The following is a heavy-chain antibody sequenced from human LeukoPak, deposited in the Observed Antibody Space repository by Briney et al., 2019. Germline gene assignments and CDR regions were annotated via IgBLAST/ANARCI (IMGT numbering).Heavy chain of an antibody. J-gene: IGHJ4*02. CDR2: IYYSGST. V-gene: IGHV4-30-4*08. CDR1: GGSISSGDYY. D-gene: IGHD4-11*01. CDR3: ARDESNYVFSY. Sequence: SETLSLTCTVSGGSISSGDYYWSWIRQPPGKGLEWIGYIYYSGSTYYNPSLKSRVTISVDTSKNQFSLKLSSVTAADTAVYYCARDESNYVFSYWGQGTLVTVSS.